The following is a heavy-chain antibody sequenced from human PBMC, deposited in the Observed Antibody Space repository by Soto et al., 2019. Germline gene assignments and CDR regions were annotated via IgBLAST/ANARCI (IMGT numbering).Heavy chain of an antibody. CDR1: GFAFSSYS. V-gene: IGHV3-21*01. J-gene: IGHJ6*02. CDR3: ARGGPQRYYYYGMDV. Sequence: PGGSLRLSCAASGFAFSSYSMNWFRQAPGKGLEWVSSISSSSSYIYYADSVKGRFTISRDNAKNSLYLQMNSLRAEDTAVYYCARGGPQRYYYYGMDVWGQGTTVTVSS. CDR2: ISSSSSYI.